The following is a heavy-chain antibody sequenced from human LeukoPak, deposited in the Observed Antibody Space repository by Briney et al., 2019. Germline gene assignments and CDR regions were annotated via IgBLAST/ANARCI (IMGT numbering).Heavy chain of an antibody. CDR3: ARGPPGVVTPFPLI. CDR1: GGSFSGYY. V-gene: IGHV4-34*01. J-gene: IGHJ4*02. Sequence: SETLSLTCAVYGGSFSGYYWSWIRQPPGKGLEWIGEINHSGSTNYNPSLKSRVTISVDTSKNQFSLKLSSVTAADTAVYYCARGPPGVVTPFPLIWGQGTLVTVPS. CDR2: INHSGST. D-gene: IGHD4-23*01.